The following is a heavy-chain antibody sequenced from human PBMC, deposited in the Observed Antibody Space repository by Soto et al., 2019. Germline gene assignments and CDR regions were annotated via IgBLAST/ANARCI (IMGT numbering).Heavy chain of an antibody. J-gene: IGHJ4*02. D-gene: IGHD6-25*01. CDR2: ITASGDTT. CDR3: AKDKEPTSATPIRPFDY. CDR1: EGNIGKLA. Sequence: VGSQRLSNAASEGNIGKLAVRWVRQDPGEGLEWVSAITASGDTTYYADSVKGRVTISRDNSKNTLYLQMNSLRAEDTAVYYCAKDKEPTSATPIRPFDYWGQGTLVTVSS. V-gene: IGHV3-23*01.